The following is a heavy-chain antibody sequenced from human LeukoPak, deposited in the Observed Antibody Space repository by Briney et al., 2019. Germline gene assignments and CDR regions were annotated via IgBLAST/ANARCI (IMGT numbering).Heavy chain of an antibody. Sequence: ASVKVSCKASGYTFTSYDINWVRQATGQGLEWMGWMNPNSGNTGYAQKFQGRVTITRNTSISTAYMELSSLRSEDTAVYYCAKAPLGRCTGVICYYFDYWGQGTLVTVSS. CDR1: GYTFTSYD. J-gene: IGHJ4*02. D-gene: IGHD2-15*01. CDR3: AKAPLGRCTGVICYYFDY. CDR2: MNPNSGNT. V-gene: IGHV1-8*03.